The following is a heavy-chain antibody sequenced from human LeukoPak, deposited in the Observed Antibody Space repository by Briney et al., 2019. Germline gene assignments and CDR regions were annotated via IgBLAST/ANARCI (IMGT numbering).Heavy chain of an antibody. CDR2: IWYDGSNT. CDR3: ARDRSTTHFAY. D-gene: IGHD5/OR15-5a*01. V-gene: IGHV3-33*01. Sequence: GRSLRLSCAASGFTFSSHGMHWVRQAPGKGLEWVAMIWYDGSNTYYADSVKGRFTISRDNSKNTLFLQMDSLRAEDTAVYYCARDRSTTHFAYWGQGTLVTVSS. CDR1: GFTFSSHG. J-gene: IGHJ4*02.